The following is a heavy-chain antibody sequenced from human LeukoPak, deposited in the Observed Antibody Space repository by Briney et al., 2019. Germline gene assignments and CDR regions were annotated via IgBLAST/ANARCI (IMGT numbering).Heavy chain of an antibody. J-gene: IGHJ5*02. CDR2: IYPGDSDT. V-gene: IGHV5-51*01. CDR3: ARLSSLYSSSWSETNWFDP. D-gene: IGHD6-13*01. Sequence: GESLKISCKGSGYSFTSCWIGWVRQMPGKGLEWMGIIYPGDSDTRYSPSFQGQVTISADKSISTAYLQRSSLKASDTAMYYCARLSSLYSSSWSETNWFDPWGQGTLVTVSS. CDR1: GYSFTSCW.